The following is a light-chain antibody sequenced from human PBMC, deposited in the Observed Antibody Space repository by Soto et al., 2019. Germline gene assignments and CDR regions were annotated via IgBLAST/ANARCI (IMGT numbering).Light chain of an antibody. V-gene: IGLV2-23*01. J-gene: IGLJ2*01. CDR3: CLCGGMV. Sequence: QSALTQPASVSGSPGQSITISCTGTSSDVGRCSHVSWYQQHPGKAPKLMIHEDTNRPSGVSDRFSGSKSGNTASLTVSGLQAEDEADYYCCLCGGMVFGGGTKLTVL. CDR1: SSDVGRCSH. CDR2: EDT.